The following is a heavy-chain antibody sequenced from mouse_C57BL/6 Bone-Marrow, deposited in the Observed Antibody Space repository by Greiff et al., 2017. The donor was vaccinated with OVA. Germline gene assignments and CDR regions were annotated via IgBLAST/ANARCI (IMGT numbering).Heavy chain of an antibody. D-gene: IGHD1-1*01. CDR3: TTRPLSDV. V-gene: IGHV14-4*01. CDR1: GFNIKDDY. Sequence: EVQLQQSGAELVRPGASVKLSCTASGFNIKDDYMHWVKQRPEQGLEWIGWIDPENGDTEYASKFQGKATITADTSSNTAYLQLSSLTSEDTAVYYCTTRPLSDVWGKGTTVTVSS. J-gene: IGHJ1*03. CDR2: IDPENGDT.